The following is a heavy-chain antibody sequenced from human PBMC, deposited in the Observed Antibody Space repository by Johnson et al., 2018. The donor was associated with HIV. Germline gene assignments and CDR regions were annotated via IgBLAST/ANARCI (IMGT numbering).Heavy chain of an antibody. J-gene: IGHJ3*01. CDR2: IYSGGST. V-gene: IGHV3-53*01. Sequence: VQLVESGGGLIQPGGSLRLSCAASGFTVSSNYMSWVRQAPGKGLEWVSVIYSGGSTYYADSVKGRVTISSDNSKNTLYLQMNSLRAEDTAVYYCASAGRNFWSGYDAFDVWGQGTMVTVSS. CDR3: ASAGRNFWSGYDAFDV. D-gene: IGHD3-3*01. CDR1: GFTVSSNY.